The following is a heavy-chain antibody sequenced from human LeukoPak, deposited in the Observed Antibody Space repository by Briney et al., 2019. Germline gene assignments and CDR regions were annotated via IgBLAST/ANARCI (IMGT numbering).Heavy chain of an antibody. CDR1: GYSFTSYW. Sequence: GESLKISCKGSGYSFTSYWIGWVRQMPGKGLEWMGIIYPGDSDTRYSRSFQGQVTISADKSISTAYLQWSSLKASDTAMYYCARAEGYCSGGSCYNWFDPWGQGTLVTVSS. CDR2: IYPGDSDT. V-gene: IGHV5-51*01. J-gene: IGHJ5*02. D-gene: IGHD2-15*01. CDR3: ARAEGYCSGGSCYNWFDP.